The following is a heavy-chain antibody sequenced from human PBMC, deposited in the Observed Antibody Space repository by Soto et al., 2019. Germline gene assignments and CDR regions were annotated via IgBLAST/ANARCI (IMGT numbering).Heavy chain of an antibody. V-gene: IGHV3-21*01. J-gene: IGHJ6*02. CDR1: GFTFSSYS. Sequence: EVQLVESGGGLVKPGGSLRLSCAASGFTFSSYSMNCVLQAPGKGLEWVSSISSSSSYIYYEDSVKGRFTISRDNAKNSLYLQLISQRDEDTAVYECVSDIAGDGGNYHSGMDVWGQGTTVTVSS. D-gene: IGHD6-19*01. CDR3: VSDIAGDGGNYHSGMDV. CDR2: ISSSSSYI.